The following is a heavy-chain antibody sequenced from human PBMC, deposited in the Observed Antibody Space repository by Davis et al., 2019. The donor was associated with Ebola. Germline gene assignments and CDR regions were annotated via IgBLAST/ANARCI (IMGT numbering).Heavy chain of an antibody. CDR3: ARRWDSGYDGYYFDY. D-gene: IGHD5-12*01. Sequence: SVKVSCKASGYTFTSYGISWVRQAPGQGLEWMGGIIPIFVTANYAQKFQGRVTITADESTSTAYMELSSLRSEDTAVYYCARRWDSGYDGYYFDYWGQGTLVTVSS. V-gene: IGHV1-69*13. CDR2: IIPIFVTA. CDR1: GYTFTSYG. J-gene: IGHJ4*02.